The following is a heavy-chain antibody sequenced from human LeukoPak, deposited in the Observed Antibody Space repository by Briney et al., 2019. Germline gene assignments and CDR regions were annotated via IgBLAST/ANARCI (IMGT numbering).Heavy chain of an antibody. V-gene: IGHV1-24*01. CDR2: FNPEDGET. Sequence: ASVKVSCKVSGYIFTELSMHWVRQAPGQGLEWMGGFNPEDGETFYAQKFQGRVNMTEDTSTDTAYMELSSLSYDDTAVYYCATDGAGDYLNHWGQGTLVTVSS. D-gene: IGHD4-17*01. CDR1: GYIFTELS. CDR3: ATDGAGDYLNH. J-gene: IGHJ4*02.